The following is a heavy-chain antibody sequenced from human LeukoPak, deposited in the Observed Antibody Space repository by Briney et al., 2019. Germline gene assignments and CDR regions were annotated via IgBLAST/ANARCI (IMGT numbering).Heavy chain of an antibody. CDR3: ASGGHLDY. V-gene: IGHV3-9*01. D-gene: IGHD1-26*01. CDR2: INWNSVTI. CDR1: GFIFDDYG. J-gene: IGHJ4*02. Sequence: GGSLRLSCEGSGFIFDDYGMHWVRQVPGKGLEWVSGINWNSVTIGYADSVKGRFTISRDNAKNSLYLQMNSLSAEDTALYYCASGGHLDYWGQGTPVTVSS.